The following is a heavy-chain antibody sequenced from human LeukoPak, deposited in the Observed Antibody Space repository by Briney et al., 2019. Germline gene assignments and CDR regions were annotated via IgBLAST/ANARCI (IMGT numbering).Heavy chain of an antibody. D-gene: IGHD3-22*01. Sequence: PSQTLSLTCAVSGGSISSGGYSWSWIRQPPGKGLEWIGYIYHGGSTYYNPSLKSRVTISVDRSKNQFSLKLSSVTAADTAVYYCARAVYYYDSSGPYFDYWGQGTLVTVSS. CDR2: IYHGGST. CDR1: GGSISSGGYS. J-gene: IGHJ4*02. V-gene: IGHV4-30-2*01. CDR3: ARAVYYYDSSGPYFDY.